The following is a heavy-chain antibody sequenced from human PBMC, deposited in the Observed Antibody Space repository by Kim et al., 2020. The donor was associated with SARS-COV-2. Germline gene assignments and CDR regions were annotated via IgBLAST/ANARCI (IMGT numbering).Heavy chain of an antibody. CDR3: AGDYSNYFVFDY. V-gene: IGHV1-69*13. J-gene: IGHJ4*02. D-gene: IGHD4-4*01. Sequence: SVKVSCKASGGTFSSYAISWVRQAPGQGLEWMGGIIPIFGTANYAQKFQGRVTITADESTSTAYMELSSLRSEDTAVYYCAGDYSNYFVFDYWGQGTLVTVSS. CDR2: IIPIFGTA. CDR1: GGTFSSYA.